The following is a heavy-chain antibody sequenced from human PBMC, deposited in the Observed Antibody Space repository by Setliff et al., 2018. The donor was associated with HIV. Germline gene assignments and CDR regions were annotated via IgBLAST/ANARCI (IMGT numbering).Heavy chain of an antibody. J-gene: IGHJ4*02. D-gene: IGHD2-15*01. CDR3: AKGTPSCSFCFDN. CDR2: VFHSGST. V-gene: IGHV4-4*02. Sequence: PSETLSLTCAVSGASVRSPTWWSWVRQAPGKGLEWVGEVFHSGSTNYNPSLKSRVTMSVDKPKNHLSLKLSSVTAADTALYYCAKGTPSCSFCFDNWGLGTLVTAPQ. CDR1: GASVRSPTW.